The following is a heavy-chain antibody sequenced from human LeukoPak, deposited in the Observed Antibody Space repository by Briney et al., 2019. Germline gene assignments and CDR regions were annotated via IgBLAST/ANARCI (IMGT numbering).Heavy chain of an antibody. Sequence: SETLSLTCTVSGGSISSSSYYWGWIRQPPGKGLEWIGSIYYSGSTYYNPSLKSRVTISVDTSKNQFSLKLSSVTAADTAVYYCARHMAGAGTVDVWGQGTTVTVSS. CDR2: IYYSGST. V-gene: IGHV4-39*01. CDR3: ARHMAGAGTVDV. CDR1: GGSISSSSYY. D-gene: IGHD6-13*01. J-gene: IGHJ6*02.